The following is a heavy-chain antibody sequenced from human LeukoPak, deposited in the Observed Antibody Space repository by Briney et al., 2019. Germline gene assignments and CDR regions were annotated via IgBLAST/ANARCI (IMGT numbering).Heavy chain of an antibody. CDR1: GFTFSNAW. CDR3: STASY. CDR2: VKSRADGGTT. V-gene: IGHV3-15*01. J-gene: IGHJ4*01. Sequence: PGGSLRLSCAASGFTFSNAWMNWVRQAPGKGLEWVGRVKSRADGGTTDYAEPVQGRFTISRDDSKKMLYLQMNSLKTEDTAVYYCSTASYWGQGTLVIVSS.